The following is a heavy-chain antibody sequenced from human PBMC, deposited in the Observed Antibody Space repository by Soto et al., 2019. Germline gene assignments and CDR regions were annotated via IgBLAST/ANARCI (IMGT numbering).Heavy chain of an antibody. V-gene: IGHV3-23*01. CDR1: GFNCSNYA. D-gene: IGHD6-19*01. CDR2: ISGSGGST. Sequence: GSLRVSCAAPGFNCSNYAMSCVRHAPGKEMEWVSAISGSGGSTYYADSAKGRFTISRDNSKNTLYLQMNSLRAEDTAVYYCAKGTYSSGWYWYDPWGQGTLVTVSS. J-gene: IGHJ5*02. CDR3: AKGTYSSGWYWYDP.